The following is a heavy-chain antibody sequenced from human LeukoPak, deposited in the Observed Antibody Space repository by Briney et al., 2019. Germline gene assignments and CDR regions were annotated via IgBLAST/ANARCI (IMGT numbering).Heavy chain of an antibody. CDR3: AKAYLNSRAAAGNDAFDV. CDR1: GFTVSSNS. J-gene: IGHJ3*01. V-gene: IGHV3-23*01. D-gene: IGHD6-13*01. Sequence: GGSLRLSCTVSGFTVSSNSMSWVRQAPGKGLEWVSSISGSGSSAYFADSVKGRFTISRDNSKNTLNLQMNSLRAEDTAIYYCAKAYLNSRAAAGNDAFDVWGQGTMITVSS. CDR2: ISGSGSSA.